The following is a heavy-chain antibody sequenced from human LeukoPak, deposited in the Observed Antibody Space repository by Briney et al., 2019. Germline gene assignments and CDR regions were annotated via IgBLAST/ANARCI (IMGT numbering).Heavy chain of an antibody. CDR1: GGSFSGYY. CDR3: ARDPAEMTTVTTYFDY. CDR2: INHSGST. Sequence: SETLSLTCAVYGGSFSGYYWSWIRQPPGKGLEWIGEINHSGSTNYNPSLKSRVTISVDTSKNQFSLKLSSVTAADTAVYYCARDPAEMTTVTTYFDYWGQGTLVTVSS. V-gene: IGHV4-34*01. D-gene: IGHD4-11*01. J-gene: IGHJ4*02.